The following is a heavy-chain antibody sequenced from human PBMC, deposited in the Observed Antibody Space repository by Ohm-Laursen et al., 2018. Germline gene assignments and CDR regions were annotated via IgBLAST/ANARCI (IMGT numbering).Heavy chain of an antibody. D-gene: IGHD5-12*01. CDR2: IYSRGNT. V-gene: IGHV4-4*07. CDR1: GGSISGHY. J-gene: IGHJ4*02. CDR3: ARGLVVNSGYDWGWDY. Sequence: GTLSLTCAASGGSISGHYWTWIRQPAGKGLDWIGRIYSRGNTDYNPSLKSRVTISLDTSKSQFSLKLNSVTAADTAVYYCARGLVVNSGYDWGWDYWGQGALVTVSS.